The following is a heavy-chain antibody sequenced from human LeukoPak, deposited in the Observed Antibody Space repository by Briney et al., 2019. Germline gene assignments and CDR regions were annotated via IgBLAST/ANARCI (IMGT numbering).Heavy chain of an antibody. Sequence: SGGSLRLSCSVSGFTLSDYGIHWVRQAPGKGLEWVTIIASDGTIKYADSVKGRFTVSSDRSKNTLFLQMNSLRVEDTAVYYCARADYSGSGYYGMDVWGQGTTVTVSS. CDR1: GFTLSDYG. V-gene: IGHV3-30*02. CDR3: ARADYSGSGYYGMDV. J-gene: IGHJ6*02. D-gene: IGHD3-10*01. CDR2: IASDGTIK.